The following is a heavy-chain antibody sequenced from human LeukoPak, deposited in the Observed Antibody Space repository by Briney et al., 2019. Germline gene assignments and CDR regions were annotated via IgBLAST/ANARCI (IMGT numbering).Heavy chain of an antibody. CDR1: GYSFTSYW. CDR2: IYPGDSDT. D-gene: IGHD3-22*01. J-gene: IGHJ4*02. V-gene: IGHV5-51*01. CDR3: ARHQYDTSGYYSFDY. Sequence: GESLQISCQGSGYSFTSYWIGWVRQMPGKGLEWMGVIYPGDSDTRYSPSFRGQVTISADKSITTAYLQWSSLKASDTAIYYCARHQYDTSGYYSFDYWGQGTLVTVSS.